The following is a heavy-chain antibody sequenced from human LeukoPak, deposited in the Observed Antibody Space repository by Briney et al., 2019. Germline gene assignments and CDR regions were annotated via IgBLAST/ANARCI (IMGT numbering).Heavy chain of an antibody. D-gene: IGHD3-10*01. V-gene: IGHV4-39*01. CDR2: IDYSGST. CDR3: ARRGRGVWFGGDSE. CDR1: GGDISSSSYY. J-gene: IGHJ4*02. Sequence: SETLSLTCTVSGGDISSSSYYWDWIRQPPGKGLEWIGNIDYSGSTPYNPSLKSRVTISVDTSKNQFSLKLSSVTAADTAMYYCARRGRGVWFGGDSEWGQGTLVTVSS.